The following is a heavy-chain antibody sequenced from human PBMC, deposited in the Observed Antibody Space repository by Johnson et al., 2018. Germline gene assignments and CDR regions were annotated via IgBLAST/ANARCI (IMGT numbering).Heavy chain of an antibody. Sequence: QVQLVESGGGLVKPGGPLRLSCAASGFTFSDYYMTWIRQVPGKGLEWVSYISSPGGTSNYANSVKGRFTISRDNAKNSLYLQMNSLREDATAVYYCATSNGGTSVYYYMDVWGKGTTVTVAS. CDR1: GFTFSDYY. CDR3: ATSNGGTSVYYYMDV. CDR2: ISSPGGTS. D-gene: IGHD4-23*01. V-gene: IGHV3-11*04. J-gene: IGHJ6*03.